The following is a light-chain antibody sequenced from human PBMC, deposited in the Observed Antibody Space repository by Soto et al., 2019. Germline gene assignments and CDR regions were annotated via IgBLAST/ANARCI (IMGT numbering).Light chain of an antibody. CDR1: QGINSW. CDR3: QQYNFYSLT. J-gene: IGKJ4*01. V-gene: IGKV1-5*03. Sequence: DIQMTQSPSTLSASVGDRVTITCRASQGINSWLAWYQQKPGKAPKLLIYQASTLEGGVPSRFSGSGSGTEFTLTISSLQPDDFATYYGQQYNFYSLTFGGGTKVEIK. CDR2: QAS.